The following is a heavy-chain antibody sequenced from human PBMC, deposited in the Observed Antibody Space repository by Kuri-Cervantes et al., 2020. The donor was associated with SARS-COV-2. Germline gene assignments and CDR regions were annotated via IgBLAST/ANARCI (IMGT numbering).Heavy chain of an antibody. Sequence: ASVKVSCKASGYTFTNFGISWVRQAPGRGLEWMGWISTYSGDTIYPQKIQGRVTMTTDTSTSTAYMDLRGLRSDDTAVYYCARDSATGTRWGDLNGMDVWGQETTVTVSS. CDR2: ISTYSGDT. CDR3: ARDSATGTRWGDLNGMDV. D-gene: IGHD1-7*01. CDR1: GYTFTNFG. J-gene: IGHJ6*02. V-gene: IGHV1-18*01.